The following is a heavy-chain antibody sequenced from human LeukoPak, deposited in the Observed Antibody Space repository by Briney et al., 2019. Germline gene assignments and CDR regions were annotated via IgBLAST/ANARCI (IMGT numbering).Heavy chain of an antibody. Sequence: PGGSLRLSCAASGFTFSSYAMSWVRQAPGKGLEWVSGISGSGGSTVYVDSVKGRFTISRDNFKNTVFLQMNNLRAEDTAVYYCARDGVDIAMGTADYWGQGTLVTVSS. CDR3: ARDGVDIAMGTADY. D-gene: IGHD5-18*01. CDR2: ISGSGGST. V-gene: IGHV3-23*01. J-gene: IGHJ4*02. CDR1: GFTFSSYA.